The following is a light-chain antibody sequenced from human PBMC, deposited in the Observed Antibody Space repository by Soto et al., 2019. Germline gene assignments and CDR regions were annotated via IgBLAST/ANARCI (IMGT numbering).Light chain of an antibody. CDR2: GAS. Sequence: EIVLTQSPGTLSLSPGERATLSCRASQSVSSSYLAWYQQKPGQAPRLLIYGASSRATGIPDRFSGSGSGTDCTLTISRLEPEDFAVYYCQQYGSEPTFGGGTKVEIK. V-gene: IGKV3-20*01. CDR3: QQYGSEPT. J-gene: IGKJ4*01. CDR1: QSVSSSY.